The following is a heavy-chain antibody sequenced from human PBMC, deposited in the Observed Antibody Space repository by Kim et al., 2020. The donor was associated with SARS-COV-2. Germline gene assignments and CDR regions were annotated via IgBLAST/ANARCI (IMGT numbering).Heavy chain of an antibody. CDR2: MNPNSGNT. CDR1: GYTFTSYD. V-gene: IGHV1-8*01. D-gene: IGHD2-21*01. Sequence: ASVKVSCKASGYTFTSYDINWVRQATGQGLEWMGWMNPNSGNTGYAQKFQGRVTMNRNTSISTAYMELSSLRSEDTAVYYCARGHLKSIVVVIAPRPYYYFMDRWGKGTTVTVSS. J-gene: IGHJ6*03. CDR3: ARGHLKSIVVVIAPRPYYYFMDR.